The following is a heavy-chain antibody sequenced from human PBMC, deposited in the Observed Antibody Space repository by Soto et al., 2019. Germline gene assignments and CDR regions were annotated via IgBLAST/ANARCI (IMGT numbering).Heavy chain of an antibody. J-gene: IGHJ4*02. D-gene: IGHD1-26*01. Sequence: EVQLLESGGGLVPPGGSLRLSCAASGFAFSAYSMSWVRLAPGKGLEWVSGISGLGGSTYYTDSVEGRFTISRDNSRNTLYLHMHSLRAEDTAEYYCAKSNGTSWEQYFFDYWGQGILLTVSS. CDR2: ISGLGGST. CDR3: AKSNGTSWEQYFFDY. CDR1: GFAFSAYS. V-gene: IGHV3-23*01.